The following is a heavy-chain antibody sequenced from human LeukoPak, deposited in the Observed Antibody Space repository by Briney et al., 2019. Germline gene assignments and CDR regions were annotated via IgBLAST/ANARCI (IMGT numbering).Heavy chain of an antibody. Sequence: ASVKVSCKASRYTFTGYYMHWVRQAPGQGLEWMGWINPNSGGTNYAQKFQGRVTMTRDTSISTAYMELSRLRSDDTAVYYCAREHDYSNYYGAFDVWGQGTMVTVSS. V-gene: IGHV1-2*02. J-gene: IGHJ3*01. CDR3: AREHDYSNYYGAFDV. D-gene: IGHD4-11*01. CDR2: INPNSGGT. CDR1: RYTFTGYY.